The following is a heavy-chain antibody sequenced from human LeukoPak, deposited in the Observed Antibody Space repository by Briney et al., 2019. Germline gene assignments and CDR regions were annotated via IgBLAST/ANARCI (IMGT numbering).Heavy chain of an antibody. V-gene: IGHV3-21*04. Sequence: GWSLRLSCAASGFSFIGYGMSWVRQAPGKGLEWVSSISSGSGYIYYADSLNGRFTISRDKSQNALFLKMNALRVDDSAVYYCARDSGHTVTNEYFEQWGEGTLLTVSS. J-gene: IGHJ1*01. CDR1: GFSFIGYG. CDR3: ARDSGHTVTNEYFEQ. D-gene: IGHD1-14*01. CDR2: ISSGSGYI.